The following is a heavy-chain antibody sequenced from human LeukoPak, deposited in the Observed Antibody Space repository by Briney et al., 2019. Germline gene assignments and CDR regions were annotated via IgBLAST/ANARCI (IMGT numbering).Heavy chain of an antibody. D-gene: IGHD6-13*01. CDR2: IKQDGSEE. Sequence: GGSLRLSCAASGFTFSTYWMSWVRQAPGKGLEWVANIKQDGSEEYYVDSVKGRFTISRDNSKNSLYLQMNSLRAEDTAVYYCARDHRSSSWYYPSWWGQGTLVTVSS. CDR1: GFTFSTYW. V-gene: IGHV3-7*04. CDR3: ARDHRSSSWYYPSW. J-gene: IGHJ4*02.